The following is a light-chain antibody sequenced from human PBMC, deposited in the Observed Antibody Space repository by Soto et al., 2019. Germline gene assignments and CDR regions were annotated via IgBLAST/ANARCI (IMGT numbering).Light chain of an antibody. CDR3: QQLNSYPPGVT. CDR1: QGISSY. V-gene: IGKV1-9*01. CDR2: AAS. J-gene: IGKJ3*01. Sequence: IQLTQSPSSLSASVGDRVTITCRASQGISSYLAWYQQQPGKAPKLLIYAASTLQSGVPSRFSGSGSGTDFTLTISSLLPEDFATYYCQQLNSYPPGVTFGPGTKVDIK.